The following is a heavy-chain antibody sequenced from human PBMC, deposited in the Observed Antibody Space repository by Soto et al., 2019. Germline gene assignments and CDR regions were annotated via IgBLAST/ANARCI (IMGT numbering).Heavy chain of an antibody. CDR3: ARDTYYYGSGSYSP. J-gene: IGHJ5*02. D-gene: IGHD3-10*01. CDR1: GFTFSSYS. CDR2: ISSSSSYI. Sequence: EVQLVESGGGLVKPGGSLRLSCAASGFTFSSYSMNWVRQAPGKGLEWVSSISSSSSYIYYADSVTGRFTIFRDNAKNSLYLPMNSLRAEDTAVYYCARDTYYYGSGSYSPWGQGTLVTVSS. V-gene: IGHV3-21*01.